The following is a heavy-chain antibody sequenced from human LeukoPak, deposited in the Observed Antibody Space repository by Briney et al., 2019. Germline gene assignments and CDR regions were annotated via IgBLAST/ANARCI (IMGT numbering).Heavy chain of an antibody. CDR1: GGSFSGYY. V-gene: IGHV4-34*01. J-gene: IGHJ5*02. CDR2: INHSGST. CDR3: AREGIVVVPAAKDWFDP. D-gene: IGHD2-2*01. Sequence: SETPSLTCADSGGSFSGYYWSWIRQPPGKGLEWIGEINHSGSTNYNPSLKSRVTISVDTSKNQFSLKLSSVTAADTAVYYCAREGIVVVPAAKDWFDPWGQGTLVTVSS.